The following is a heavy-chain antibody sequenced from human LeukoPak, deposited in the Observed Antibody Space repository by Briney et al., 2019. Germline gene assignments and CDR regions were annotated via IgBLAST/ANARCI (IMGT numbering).Heavy chain of an antibody. CDR1: GYNFRHYG. V-gene: IGHV1-18*01. CDR3: ARDEKKYCSGGSCPAYFDY. J-gene: IGHJ4*02. Sequence: ASVKVSCKTSGYNFRHYGISWVRQAPGQGVECMAWISGGYNGDSNYALKLRGRLTMTTDTSTSTAYMELRSLRSDDTAVYYCARDEKKYCSGGSCPAYFDYWGQGTLVTVSS. CDR2: ISGGYNGDS. D-gene: IGHD2-15*01.